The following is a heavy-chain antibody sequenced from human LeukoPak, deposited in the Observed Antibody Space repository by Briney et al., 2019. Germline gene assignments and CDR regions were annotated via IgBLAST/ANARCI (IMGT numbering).Heavy chain of an antibody. J-gene: IGHJ4*02. CDR2: INPNSGGT. V-gene: IGHV1-2*02. CDR3: ARGKKYYDSSGYYFR. D-gene: IGHD3-22*01. Sequence: ASVEVSCKASGYTFTGYYMHWVRQAPGQGLEWMGWINPNSGGTNYAQKFQGRVTMTRDTSISTAYMELSSLRSEDTAVYYCARGKKYYDSSGYYFRWGQGTLVTVSS. CDR1: GYTFTGYY.